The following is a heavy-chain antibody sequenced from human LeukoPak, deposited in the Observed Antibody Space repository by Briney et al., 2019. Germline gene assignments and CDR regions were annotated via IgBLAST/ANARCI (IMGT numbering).Heavy chain of an antibody. J-gene: IGHJ4*02. D-gene: IGHD3-22*01. Sequence: GGSLRLSCAVSGITLSYYGMSWVRQAPWKGLEWVAGISDSGGRTNYADSVKGRFTISRDNPKNTLYLQMNSLRAEDTAVYFCAKRGVVIRVILVGFHKEAYYFDSWGQGALVTVSS. CDR2: ISDSGGRT. CDR3: AKRGVVIRVILVGFHKEAYYFDS. V-gene: IGHV3-23*01. CDR1: GITLSYYG.